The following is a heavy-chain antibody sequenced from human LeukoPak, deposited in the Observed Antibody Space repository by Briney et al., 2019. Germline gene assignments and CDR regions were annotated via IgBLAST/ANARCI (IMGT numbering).Heavy chain of an antibody. CDR3: ARISGGDGGATDY. D-gene: IGHD2-21*02. Sequence: SVKVSCKASGGTFSSYAISWVRQAPGQGLEWMGRIIPNLGIANYAQKFQGRVTITADKSTSTAYMELSSLRSEDTAVYYCARISGGDGGATDYWGQGTLVTVSS. CDR2: IIPNLGIA. J-gene: IGHJ4*02. CDR1: GGTFSSYA. V-gene: IGHV1-69*04.